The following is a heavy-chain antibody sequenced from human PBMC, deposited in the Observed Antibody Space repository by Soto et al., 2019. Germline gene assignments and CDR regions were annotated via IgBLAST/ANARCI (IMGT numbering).Heavy chain of an antibody. V-gene: IGHV1-2*04. D-gene: IGHD4-17*01. CDR3: AREYGDYVRNYYHYGMDV. CDR2: INPNSGGT. Sequence: SVEVSCKASGYTFAGCYRRWVRQAPGQGLERMGWINPNSGGTNYAQKFQGWVTMTRDTSISTAYMELSRLRSDDTAVYYCAREYGDYVRNYYHYGMDVWGQGTTVTVSS. CDR1: GYTFAGCY. J-gene: IGHJ6*02.